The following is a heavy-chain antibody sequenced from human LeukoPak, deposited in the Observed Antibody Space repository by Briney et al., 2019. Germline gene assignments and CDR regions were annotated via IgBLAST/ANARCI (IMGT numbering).Heavy chain of an antibody. CDR2: ISSSGGST. CDR1: GFRFSIYA. J-gene: IGHJ1*01. V-gene: IGHV3-64D*09. CDR3: VKDSRGSGRGGDFEH. D-gene: IGHD3-10*01. Sequence: GGSLRLSCSASGFRFSIYAIHWVRQAPGKGLEYVSAISSSGGSTYYADSVKGRFTISRDNSKNTPYLQMSSLRAEDTAVYYCVKDSRGSGRGGDFEHWGQGTLVTVSS.